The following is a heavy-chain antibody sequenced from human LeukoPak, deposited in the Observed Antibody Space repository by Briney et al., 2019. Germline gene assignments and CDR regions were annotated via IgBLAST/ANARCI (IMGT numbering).Heavy chain of an antibody. CDR1: GFTFSSYS. CDR3: ARANYYDSSGYRAPLR. Sequence: GGSLRLSCAASGFTFSSYSMNWVHQAPGKGLEWVSSISSSSSYIYYADSVKGRFTISRDNAKNSLYLQMNSLRAEDTAVYYCARANYYDSSGYRAPLRWGQGTLVTVSS. J-gene: IGHJ4*02. D-gene: IGHD3-22*01. V-gene: IGHV3-21*01. CDR2: ISSSSSYI.